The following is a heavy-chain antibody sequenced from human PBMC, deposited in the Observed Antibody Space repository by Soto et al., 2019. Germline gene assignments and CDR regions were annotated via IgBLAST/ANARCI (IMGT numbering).Heavy chain of an antibody. J-gene: IGHJ4*02. D-gene: IGHD3-9*01. CDR2: ISWNSGSI. V-gene: IGHV3-9*01. CDR3: AKDLYDILTGCYD. CDR1: GFTFDDYA. Sequence: EVQLVESGGGLVQPGRSLRLSCAASGFTFDDYAMHWVRQAPGKGLEWVSGISWNSGSIGYADSVKGRFTISRDNAKNSLYLQMNSLRAEDTALYYCAKDLYDILTGCYDWGQGTLVTVSS.